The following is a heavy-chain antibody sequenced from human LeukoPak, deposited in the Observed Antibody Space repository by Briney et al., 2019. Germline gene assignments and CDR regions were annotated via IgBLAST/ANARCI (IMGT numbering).Heavy chain of an antibody. Sequence: EASVKVSCKASGGTFSSYAISWVRQAPGQGLEWMGGIIPIFGTANYAQKFQGRVTITTDESTSTAYMELSSLRSEDTAVYYCARYYYDSSGYYRHWGQGTLVTVPS. D-gene: IGHD3-22*01. CDR3: ARYYYDSSGYYRH. V-gene: IGHV1-69*05. CDR2: IIPIFGTA. CDR1: GGTFSSYA. J-gene: IGHJ4*02.